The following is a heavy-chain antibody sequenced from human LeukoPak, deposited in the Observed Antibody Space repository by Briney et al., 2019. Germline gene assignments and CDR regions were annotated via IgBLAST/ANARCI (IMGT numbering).Heavy chain of an antibody. J-gene: IGHJ4*02. Sequence: SETLSLTCAVYGGSFSGYYWSWIRQPPGKGLEWIGQINHSGSTNYNPSLKSRVTISVDTSKNQFSLKLSSVTAADTAVYYCARGPLADILTGYYSIDFDYWGQGTLVTVSS. D-gene: IGHD3-9*01. CDR1: GGSFSGYY. CDR3: ARGPLADILTGYYSIDFDY. CDR2: INHSGST. V-gene: IGHV4-34*01.